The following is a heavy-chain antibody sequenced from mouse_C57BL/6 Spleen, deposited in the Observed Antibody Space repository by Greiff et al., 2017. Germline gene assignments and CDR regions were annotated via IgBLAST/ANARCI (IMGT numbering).Heavy chain of an antibody. D-gene: IGHD2-5*01. J-gene: IGHJ1*03. CDR3: ARPYSNYGGYLDV. CDR2: IRSGSSTI. Sequence: EVKLMESGGGLVKPGGSLKLSCAASGFTFSDYGMHWVRQAPEKGLEWVAYIRSGSSTIYYADTVQGRFTISRDNAKNTLFLQMTSLRSEDTAMYYCARPYSNYGGYLDVWGTGTTVTVAS. CDR1: GFTFSDYG. V-gene: IGHV5-17*01.